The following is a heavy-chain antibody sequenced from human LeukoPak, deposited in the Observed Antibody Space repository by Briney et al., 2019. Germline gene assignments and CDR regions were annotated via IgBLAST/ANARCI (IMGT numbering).Heavy chain of an antibody. CDR1: GDSVSSDSAV. Sequence: SQTLSLTCAISGDSVSSDSAVWNWIRQSPSRGLEWLGRTYYRSNKWNSHYAESVKSRLTIKPDTSRNQFSLQLNSVTPEDTAVYYCARVGSASFFNLWGQGTLVTVSS. V-gene: IGHV6-1*01. J-gene: IGHJ5*02. CDR3: ARVGSASFFNL. CDR2: TYYRSNKWNS. D-gene: IGHD3-10*01.